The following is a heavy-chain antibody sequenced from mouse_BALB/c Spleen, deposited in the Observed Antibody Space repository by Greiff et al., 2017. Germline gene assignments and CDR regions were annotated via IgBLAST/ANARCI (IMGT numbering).Heavy chain of an antibody. CDR3: ARWSYYYGSSYWYFDV. Sequence: EVQRVESGGGLVKPGGSLKLSCAASGFTFSSYAMSWVRQTPEKRLEWVASISSGGSTYYPDSVKGRFTISRDNARNILYLQMSSLRSEDTAMYYCARWSYYYGSSYWYFDVWGAGTTVTVSS. J-gene: IGHJ1*01. D-gene: IGHD1-1*01. CDR2: ISSGGST. V-gene: IGHV5-6-5*01. CDR1: GFTFSSYA.